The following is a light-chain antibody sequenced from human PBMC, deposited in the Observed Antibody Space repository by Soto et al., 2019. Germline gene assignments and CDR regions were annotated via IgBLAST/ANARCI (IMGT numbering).Light chain of an antibody. Sequence: QSALTQPPSASGSPGQSVTISCTGTSSDVGGHNSVSWYQQHPGKAPKLMIYEVNKRPSGVPDRFSGSKSGNTASLTVSGLQAEDGADYYCSSYADSSNLVFGGGTQLTVL. J-gene: IGLJ3*02. CDR2: EVN. CDR3: SSYADSSNLV. CDR1: SSDVGGHNS. V-gene: IGLV2-8*01.